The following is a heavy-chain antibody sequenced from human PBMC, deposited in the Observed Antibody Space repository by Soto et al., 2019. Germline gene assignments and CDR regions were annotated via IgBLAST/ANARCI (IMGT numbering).Heavy chain of an antibody. CDR3: GRGPSPRAPTGGTPYYYAMDV. V-gene: IGHV1-8*02. D-gene: IGHD2-15*01. CDR2: MNPINGAA. J-gene: IGHJ6*02. Sequence: QVQLVQSGAEVKQSGASVKVSCKASGYDFTAYDINWVRQASGQGLEWMGWMNPINGAAGSARRFQGRSSMPRNPATGTAYLELTSLRSDDTAVYYCGRGPSPRAPTGGTPYYYAMDVWGQVTTVTVSS. CDR1: GYDFTAYD.